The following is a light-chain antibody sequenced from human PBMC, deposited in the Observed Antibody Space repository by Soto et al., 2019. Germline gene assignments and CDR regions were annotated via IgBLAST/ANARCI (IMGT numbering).Light chain of an antibody. CDR2: KPP. CDR3: QHPNSYSAA. CDR1: QTLSSW. J-gene: IGKJ1*01. Sequence: DIQMTQSPSSLSESVGDRVTITCRASQTLSSWLAWYQQKPGKAPKLLIYKPPTLKSGDPSRFSGSGSGTEFSLPFSTLQPDDFATYYCQHPNSYSAAFGQGTKV. V-gene: IGKV1-5*03.